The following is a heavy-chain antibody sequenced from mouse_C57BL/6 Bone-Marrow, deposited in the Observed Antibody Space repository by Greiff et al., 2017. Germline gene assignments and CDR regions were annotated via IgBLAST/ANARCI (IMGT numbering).Heavy chain of an antibody. CDR2: IYPGGGYT. Sequence: VQLQQSGAELVRPGTSVKMSCKASGYTFPYHWIGWAKQRPGHGLELIGDIYPGGGYTNYNEKLKGQSTLTADKSSSTAYMQFSSLTSEDSAIYYCASGAYYFDVWGQGTTLTVSS. J-gene: IGHJ2*01. D-gene: IGHD3-1*01. V-gene: IGHV1-63*01. CDR1: GYTFPYHW. CDR3: ASGAYYFDV.